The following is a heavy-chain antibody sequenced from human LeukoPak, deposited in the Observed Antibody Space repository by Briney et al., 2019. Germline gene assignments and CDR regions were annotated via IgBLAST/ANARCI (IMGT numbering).Heavy chain of an antibody. CDR3: ARRGYYYYYMDV. J-gene: IGHJ6*03. CDR1: GFTFSSYW. V-gene: IGHV3-74*01. CDR2: INGDGTTT. Sequence: GGSLRLSCAASGFTFSSYWMHWVRQAPGKGLVWVSRINGDGTTTSYADSVKGRFTISRDSAKNTLYLQMNSLRAEDTAVYYCARRGYYYYYMDVWGKGTTVTVSS.